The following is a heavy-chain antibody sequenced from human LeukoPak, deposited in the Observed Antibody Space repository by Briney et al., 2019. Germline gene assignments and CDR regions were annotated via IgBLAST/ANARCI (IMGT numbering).Heavy chain of an antibody. CDR1: GYTFTSYG. V-gene: IGHV1-18*01. CDR2: ISAYNGNT. J-gene: IGHJ5*02. CDR3: ARDSFTMVRGGRFDP. D-gene: IGHD3-10*01. Sequence: VSVKVSCKASGYTFTSYGITWVRQAPGQGLEWMGWISAYNGNTNYAQKLQGRVTMTTDTSTSTAYMELSRLRSDDTAVYYCARDSFTMVRGGRFDPWGQGTLVTVSS.